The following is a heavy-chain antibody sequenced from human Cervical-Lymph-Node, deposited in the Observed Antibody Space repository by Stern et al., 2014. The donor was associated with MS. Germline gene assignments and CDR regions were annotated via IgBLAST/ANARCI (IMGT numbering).Heavy chain of an antibody. Sequence: VRLVESGGGLVQPGRSLRLSCAASGFTFDGYAMHWVRQAPGKGLEWVSGISWNSGSIGYADSVKGRFTISRDNAKNSLYLQMNSLRAEDTALYYCAKDSEIFGVVTSMFDYWGQGTLVTVSS. J-gene: IGHJ4*02. CDR3: AKDSEIFGVVTSMFDY. V-gene: IGHV3-9*01. CDR1: GFTFDGYA. D-gene: IGHD3-3*01. CDR2: ISWNSGSI.